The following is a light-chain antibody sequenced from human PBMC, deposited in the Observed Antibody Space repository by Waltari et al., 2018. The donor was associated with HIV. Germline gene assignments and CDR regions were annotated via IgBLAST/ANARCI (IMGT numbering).Light chain of an antibody. CDR2: KDS. CDR3: QSADSSGTLLV. J-gene: IGLJ3*02. V-gene: IGLV3-25*03. CDR1: ALPKQY. Sequence: SYELTQPPSVSVSPGQTARITCSGDALPKQYASWYQQKPGQAPVLVIYKDSERPSGIPERFSGSSSGTTVTLTISGVQAEDEADYYCQSADSSGTLLVFGGGTKLTVL.